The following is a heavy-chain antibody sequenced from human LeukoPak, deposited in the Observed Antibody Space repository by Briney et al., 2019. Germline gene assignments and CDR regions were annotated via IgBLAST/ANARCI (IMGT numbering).Heavy chain of an antibody. V-gene: IGHV3-30-3*02. J-gene: IGHJ6*03. CDR2: ISYDGSNK. Sequence: PGGSPRLSCAASGFTFSSYAMHWVRQAPGKGLEWVAVISYDGSNKYYADSVKGRFTISRDNSKNTLYLQMNSLRAEDTAVYYCAKEAAAGYYYYHYMDVWGKGTTVTVSS. D-gene: IGHD6-13*01. CDR3: AKEAAAGYYYYHYMDV. CDR1: GFTFSSYA.